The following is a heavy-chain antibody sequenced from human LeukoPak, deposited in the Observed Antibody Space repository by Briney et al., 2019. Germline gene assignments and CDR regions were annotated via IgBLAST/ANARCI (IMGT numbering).Heavy chain of an antibody. D-gene: IGHD1-26*01. Sequence: PGGSLRLSCAASGFTFSSYGMHWVRQAPGKGLEWVAVISYDGSNKYYADSVKGRFTFSRDNSKNTLYLQMNSLRAEDTAVYYCAKGGATRYYYYYGMDVWGQGTTVTVSS. J-gene: IGHJ6*02. V-gene: IGHV3-30*18. CDR3: AKGGATRYYYYYGMDV. CDR2: ISYDGSNK. CDR1: GFTFSSYG.